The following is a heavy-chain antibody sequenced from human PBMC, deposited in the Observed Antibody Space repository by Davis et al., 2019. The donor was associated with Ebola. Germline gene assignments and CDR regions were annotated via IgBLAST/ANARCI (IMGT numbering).Heavy chain of an antibody. CDR2: IRSKANSYAT. CDR3: TSTVDTAGY. D-gene: IGHD5-18*01. V-gene: IGHV3-73*01. CDR1: GFTFSGSA. Sequence: GESLKISCAASGFTFSGSAMHWVRQASGKGLEWVGRIRSKANSYATAYAASVKGRFTISRDDSKNTAYLQMNSLKTEDTAVYYCTSTVDTAGYWGQGTLVTVSS. J-gene: IGHJ4*02.